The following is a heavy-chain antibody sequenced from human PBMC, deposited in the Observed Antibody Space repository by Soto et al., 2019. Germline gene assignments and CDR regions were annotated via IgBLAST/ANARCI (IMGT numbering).Heavy chain of an antibody. Sequence: ASLKVSCAASGFTFSSYWMSWVRQAPGKGLEWVANIKQDGSEKYYVDSVKGRFTISRDNAKNSLYLQMNSLRAEDTAVYYCARDLLAVTTAGDAFDIWGQGTMVTVSS. V-gene: IGHV3-7*01. D-gene: IGHD4-17*01. CDR1: GFTFSSYW. CDR2: IKQDGSEK. CDR3: ARDLLAVTTAGDAFDI. J-gene: IGHJ3*02.